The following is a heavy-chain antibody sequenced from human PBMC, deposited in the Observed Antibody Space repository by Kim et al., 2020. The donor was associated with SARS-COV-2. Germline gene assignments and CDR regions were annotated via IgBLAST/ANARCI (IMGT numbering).Heavy chain of an antibody. CDR1: GYTFTSYG. V-gene: IGHV1-18*01. J-gene: IGHJ5*02. CDR2: ISAYNGNT. Sequence: ASVKVSRKASGYTFTSYGISWVRQAPGQGLEWMGWISAYNGNTNYAQKLQGRVTMTTDTSTSTAYMELRSLRSDDTAVYYCARAPALIGYGSLLDPWGQGTLVTVSS. D-gene: IGHD3-10*01. CDR3: ARAPALIGYGSLLDP.